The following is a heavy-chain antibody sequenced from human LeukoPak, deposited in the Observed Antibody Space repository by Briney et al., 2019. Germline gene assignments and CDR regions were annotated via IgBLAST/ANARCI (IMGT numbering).Heavy chain of an antibody. Sequence: SVKVSCKASGGTFSSYAISWVRQAPGQGLEWMGRIIPIFGTANYAQKFQGRVTITADKSTSTAYMELSSLRSEDTAVYYCARVGYCSGGSCYPIDYWGQGTLVTVSS. D-gene: IGHD2-15*01. CDR3: ARVGYCSGGSCYPIDY. CDR2: IIPIFGTA. CDR1: GGTFSSYA. V-gene: IGHV1-69*06. J-gene: IGHJ4*02.